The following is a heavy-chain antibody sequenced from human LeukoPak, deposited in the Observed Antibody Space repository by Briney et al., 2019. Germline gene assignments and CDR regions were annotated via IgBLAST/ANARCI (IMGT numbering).Heavy chain of an antibody. D-gene: IGHD6-19*01. CDR2: IIPIFGTA. J-gene: IGHJ4*02. V-gene: IGHV1-69*13. CDR1: GYTFTSYA. CDR3: ARDRGVAGRWDMRLAADY. Sequence: GASVKVSCKASGYTFTSYAMNWVRQAPGQGLEWMGGIIPIFGTANYAQKFQGRVTITADESTSTAYMELSSLRSEDTAVYYCARDRGVAGRWDMRLAADYWGQGTLVTVSS.